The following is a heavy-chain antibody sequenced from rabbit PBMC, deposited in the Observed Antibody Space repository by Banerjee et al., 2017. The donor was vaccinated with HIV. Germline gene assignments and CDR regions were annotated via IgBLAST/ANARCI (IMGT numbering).Heavy chain of an antibody. V-gene: IGHV1S47*01. J-gene: IGHJ4*01. CDR3: MRNWDL. CDR1: GSDFSSNA. CDR2: IYVGTGSI. Sequence: QQQLEESGGGLVKPEGSLTLTCKASGSDFSSNAMCWVRQAPGKGLQWIGCIYVGTGSIYYASWVNGRFTISSHNAQNTVDLQMNSLTAADTATYFCMRNWDLWGPGTLVTV.